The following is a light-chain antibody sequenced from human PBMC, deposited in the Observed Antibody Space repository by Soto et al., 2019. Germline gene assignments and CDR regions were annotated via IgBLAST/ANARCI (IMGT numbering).Light chain of an antibody. Sequence: QSALTQPASVSGSPEQSITISCTGTSSDVGAYNLVSWYQQHPGKAPRLIIYEGTKRPSGISHRFSGSKSDNTASLTISGLRAEDEAHYHCCSYAGGNFWVFGGGTKLTVL. V-gene: IGLV2-23*01. CDR2: EGT. J-gene: IGLJ3*02. CDR3: CSYAGGNFWV. CDR1: SSDVGAYNL.